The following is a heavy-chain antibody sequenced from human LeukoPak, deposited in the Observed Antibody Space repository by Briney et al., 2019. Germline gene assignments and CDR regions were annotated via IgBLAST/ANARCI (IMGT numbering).Heavy chain of an antibody. CDR1: GFTFSSYA. CDR3: APHYYDSSGYSYFDY. D-gene: IGHD3-22*01. J-gene: IGHJ4*02. V-gene: IGHV3-23*01. Sequence: GGSLRLSCAASGFTFSSYAMSWVRQAPGKGLEWVSAISSSGGSTYYADSVKGRFTISRDNSKNTLYLQMNSLRAEDTAVYYCAPHYYDSSGYSYFDYWGQGTLVTVSS. CDR2: ISSSGGST.